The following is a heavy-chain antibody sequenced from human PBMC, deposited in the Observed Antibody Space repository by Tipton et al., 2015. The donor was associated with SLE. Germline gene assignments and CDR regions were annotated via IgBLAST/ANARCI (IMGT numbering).Heavy chain of an antibody. CDR2: IYYSGST. CDR3: ARARYYDFWSGYSFDY. CDR1: GGSISSSSYY. D-gene: IGHD3-3*01. V-gene: IGHV4-39*07. J-gene: IGHJ4*02. Sequence: TLSLTCTVSGGSISSSSYYWGWIRQPPGKGLEWIGSIYYSGSTYYNPSLKSRVTISVDTSKNQFSLKLSSVTAADTAVYYCARARYYDFWSGYSFDYWGQGTLVTVSS.